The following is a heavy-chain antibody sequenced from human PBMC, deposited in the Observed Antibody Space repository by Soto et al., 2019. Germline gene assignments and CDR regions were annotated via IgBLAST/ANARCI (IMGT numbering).Heavy chain of an antibody. CDR3: ARLGGYYQALDS. CDR1: GGSFSGYY. V-gene: IGHV4-34*01. J-gene: IGHJ4*02. D-gene: IGHD3-22*01. CDR2: INHSGST. Sequence: SETLSLTCAVYGGSFSGYYWSWIRQPPGKGLEWIGEINHSGSTNYNPSLKSRVTISVDTSKNQFSPKLSSVTAADTAVYYCARLGGYYQALDSWGPGTLVTVSS.